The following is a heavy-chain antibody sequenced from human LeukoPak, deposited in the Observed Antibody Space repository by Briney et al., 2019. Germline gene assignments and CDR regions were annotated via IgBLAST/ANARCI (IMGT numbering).Heavy chain of an antibody. CDR2: IYWDDDK. V-gene: IGHV2-5*02. J-gene: IGHJ3*02. D-gene: IGHD2-15*01. CDR3: AHTYCSGGSCYRPSDAFDI. CDR1: GFSLSTSGVG. Sequence: KKSGPTLVNHTQTLTLTCTFSGFSLSTSGVGVGWIRQPPGKALEWLALIYWDDDKRYSPSLKSRLTITKDTSKNQVVLTMTNMDPVDTATYYCAHTYCSGGSCYRPSDAFDIWGQGTMVTVSS.